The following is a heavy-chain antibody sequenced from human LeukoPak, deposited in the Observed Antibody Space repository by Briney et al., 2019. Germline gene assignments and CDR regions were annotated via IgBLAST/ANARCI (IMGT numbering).Heavy chain of an antibody. D-gene: IGHD3-22*01. J-gene: IGHJ4*02. CDR1: GFTLSSYW. Sequence: GGSLRLSCAASGFTLSSYWMAWVRQAPGKGLDWVGNINQDGGAKFSVDSVKGRFTISRDNPRNSLYLQMNNLRVEDTGIYYCATSHDSSGNNWGQGTLVTVSS. CDR3: ATSHDSSGNN. CDR2: INQDGGAK. V-gene: IGHV3-7*01.